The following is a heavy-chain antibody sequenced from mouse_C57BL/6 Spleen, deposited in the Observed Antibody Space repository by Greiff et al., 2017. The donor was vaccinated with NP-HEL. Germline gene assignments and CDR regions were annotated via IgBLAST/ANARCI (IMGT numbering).Heavy chain of an antibody. Sequence: QVQLQQPGTELVKPGASVKLSCKASGYTFTSYWMHWVKQRPGQGLEWIGNINPSNGGTNYNEKFKSKATLTVDKSSSTVYLELSRLTSDDSAVYYCARKDYSNYGFAYWGQGTLVTVSA. CDR2: INPSNGGT. V-gene: IGHV1-53*01. CDR1: GYTFTSYW. D-gene: IGHD2-5*01. CDR3: ARKDYSNYGFAY. J-gene: IGHJ3*01.